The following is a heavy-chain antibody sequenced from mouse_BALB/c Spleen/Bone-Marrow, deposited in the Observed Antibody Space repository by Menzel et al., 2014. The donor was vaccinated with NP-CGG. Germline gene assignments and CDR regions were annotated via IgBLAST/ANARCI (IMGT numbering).Heavy chain of an antibody. Sequence: EVHLVESGGGLVQPGDSLRLSCATSGFTFSDFYMEWVRQPPGKRLEWIAASRNKAKHYTTEYSASVKGRFIVSRDTSQSILYLQMNALRAEDTAIYNCARDVGYGNYFVYWGQGTLVTVSA. V-gene: IGHV7-1*02. D-gene: IGHD2-10*02. CDR1: GFTFSDFY. CDR3: ARDVGYGNYFVY. CDR2: SRNKAKHYTT. J-gene: IGHJ3*01.